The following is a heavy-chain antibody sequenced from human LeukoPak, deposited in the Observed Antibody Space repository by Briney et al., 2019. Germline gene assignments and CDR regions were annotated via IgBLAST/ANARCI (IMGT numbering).Heavy chain of an antibody. V-gene: IGHV6-1*01. CDR1: GDSVSSNSAA. D-gene: IGHD1-26*01. Sequence: SQTLSLTCAISGDSVSSNSAAWNWIRQSPSRGLEWLGRTYYRSKWYNDYAVSVKSRITINPDTSKNQFSLKLSSVTAADTAVYYCAREWELLRGLDYWGQGTLVTVSS. J-gene: IGHJ4*02. CDR2: TYYRSKWYN. CDR3: AREWELLRGLDY.